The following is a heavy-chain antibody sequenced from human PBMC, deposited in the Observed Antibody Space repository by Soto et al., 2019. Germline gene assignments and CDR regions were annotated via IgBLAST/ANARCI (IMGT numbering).Heavy chain of an antibody. CDR2: IYYSGST. CDR3: ARITYDFWSGYYYYYYMDV. D-gene: IGHD3-3*01. J-gene: IGHJ6*03. V-gene: IGHV4-31*03. Sequence: QVQLQESGPGLVKPSQTLSLTCTVSGGSISSGGYYWSWIRQHPGKGLEWIGYIYYSGSTYYNPSLKSRVTISVDTSKNQFSLKLSSVTAADTAVYYCARITYDFWSGYYYYYYMDVWGKGTTVTVSS. CDR1: GGSISSGGYY.